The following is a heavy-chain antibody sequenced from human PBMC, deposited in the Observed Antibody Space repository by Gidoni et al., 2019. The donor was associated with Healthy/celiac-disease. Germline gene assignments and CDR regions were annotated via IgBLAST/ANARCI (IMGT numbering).Heavy chain of an antibody. CDR1: GFPFSSYS. CDR2: ISSSSSYI. J-gene: IGHJ4*02. Sequence: EVQLVESGGGLVKPGGSLRLSCAASGFPFSSYSMNWVRQAPGKGLEWVSSISSSSSYIYYADSVKGRFTISRDNAKNSLYLQMNSLRAEDTAVYYCAREGTYYYDSSGYYPLDYWGQGTLVTVSS. V-gene: IGHV3-21*01. D-gene: IGHD3-22*01. CDR3: AREGTYYYDSSGYYPLDY.